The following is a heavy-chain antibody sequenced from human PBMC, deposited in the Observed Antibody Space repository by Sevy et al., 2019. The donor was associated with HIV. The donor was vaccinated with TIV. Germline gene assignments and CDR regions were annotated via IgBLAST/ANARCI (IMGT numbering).Heavy chain of an antibody. V-gene: IGHV1-69*10. J-gene: IGHJ4*02. D-gene: IGHD2-21*02. CDR2: IIPSVGIA. CDR3: ASVRPCGCDCYFFDT. Sequence: ASVKVSCKASGGTLNNYGMNWVRQAPGQGLEWMGGIIPSVGIASYAQKIKGRASISADTSTSTLYLGVGRLRSDDTAVYFCASVRPCGCDCYFFDTWGQGTLVTVSS. CDR1: GGTLNNYG.